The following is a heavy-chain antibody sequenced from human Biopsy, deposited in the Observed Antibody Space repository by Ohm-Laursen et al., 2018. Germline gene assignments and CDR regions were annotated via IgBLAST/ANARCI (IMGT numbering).Heavy chain of an antibody. V-gene: IGHV1-46*01. J-gene: IGHJ6*02. CDR3: ARDRNELEATPTNADYYYFGMDV. D-gene: IGHD1-26*01. CDR2: IAPRGSDA. CDR1: GYMFLRYY. Sequence: ASVKVSCKASGYMFLRYYIHWVRQAPGKGLEWMGIIAPRGSDATYAQKFQSRLIMTTDTSTATVYMQLGNLTSEDTAVYFCARDRNELEATPTNADYYYFGMDVWGQGTTVTVSS.